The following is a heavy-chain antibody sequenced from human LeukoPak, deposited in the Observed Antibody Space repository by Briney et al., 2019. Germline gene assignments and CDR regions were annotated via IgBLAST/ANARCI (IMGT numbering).Heavy chain of an antibody. J-gene: IGHJ6*04. CDR1: GFTFKAYW. Sequence: PGGSLRLSCEASGFTFKAYWMSWVRQAPGKGLEWVANIKQDGSEKYYVDSVKGRFTISRDNAKNSLYLQMNSLRAEDMAVYYCARVFWSSWYGLQPMDVWGKGTTVTVSS. CDR3: ARVFWSSWYGLQPMDV. CDR2: IKQDGSEK. V-gene: IGHV3-7*01. D-gene: IGHD6-13*01.